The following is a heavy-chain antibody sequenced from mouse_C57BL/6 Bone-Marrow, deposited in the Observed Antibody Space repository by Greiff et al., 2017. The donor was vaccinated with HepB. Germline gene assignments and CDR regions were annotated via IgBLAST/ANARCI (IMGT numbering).Heavy chain of an antibody. V-gene: IGHV1-72*01. Sequence: PGRGLEWIGRIDPNSGGTKYNEKFKSKATLTVDKPSSTAYMQLSSLTSEDSAVYYCARNNYGSSPYWYFDVWGTGTTVTVSS. CDR3: ARNNYGSSPYWYFDV. J-gene: IGHJ1*03. D-gene: IGHD1-1*01. CDR2: IDPNSGGT.